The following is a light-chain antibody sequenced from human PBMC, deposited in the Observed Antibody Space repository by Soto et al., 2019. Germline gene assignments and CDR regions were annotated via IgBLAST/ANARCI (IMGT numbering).Light chain of an antibody. CDR2: GAS. Sequence: EIMMTQSPATLSVSPGERATLSCRASQSVSSNLAWYQKKPGQAPRLLIYGASTRATGIPARVSASGSGTVFTLTISSLQSEDFAVYYCHQYNTWPSFGQGTRLEI. CDR1: QSVSSN. J-gene: IGKJ2*01. V-gene: IGKV3-15*01. CDR3: HQYNTWPS.